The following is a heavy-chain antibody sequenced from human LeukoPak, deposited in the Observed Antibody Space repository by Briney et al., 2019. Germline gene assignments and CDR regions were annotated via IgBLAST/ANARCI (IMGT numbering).Heavy chain of an antibody. CDR1: GFTVSSYS. CDR3: ARERTSYYAFDI. CDR2: ISSSSSYI. J-gene: IGHJ3*02. V-gene: IGHV3-21*01. Sequence: GGSLRLSCAASGFTVSSYSMNWVRQAPGKGLEWVSSISSSSSYIYYADSVKGRFTISRDNAKSSLYLQMNSLRAEDTAVYYCARERTSYYAFDIWGQGTMVTVS.